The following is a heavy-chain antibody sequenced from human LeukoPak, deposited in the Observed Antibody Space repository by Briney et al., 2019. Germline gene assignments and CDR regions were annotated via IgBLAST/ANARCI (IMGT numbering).Heavy chain of an antibody. V-gene: IGHV3-30*02. D-gene: IGHD3-10*01. J-gene: IGHJ4*02. Sequence: PGGSLRLSCAASGFTFSRYGMHWVRQAPGKGLEWVAFIPYDGSNKYYADSVKGRFTISRDYSKNTLYLQMNSLRAEDTAVYYCAKGIGFGEFGDGVTWGQGTLVTVSS. CDR3: AKGIGFGEFGDGVT. CDR1: GFTFSRYG. CDR2: IPYDGSNK.